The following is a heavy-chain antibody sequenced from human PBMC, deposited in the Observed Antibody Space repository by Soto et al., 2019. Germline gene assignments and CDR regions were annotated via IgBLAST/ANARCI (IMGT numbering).Heavy chain of an antibody. J-gene: IGHJ4*02. CDR1: VFTFINFW. D-gene: IGHD6-19*01. CDR2: INSDGSST. Sequence: GWSLRLSCASSVFTFINFWMHWVRQAPGKGLVWVSRINSDGSSTMYRDSVKGRFTIFRDNAKNTLFLQMNSLRVEDTAVYYCTRDPAPIGWYDYWGQGTLVTV. CDR3: TRDPAPIGWYDY. V-gene: IGHV3-74*03.